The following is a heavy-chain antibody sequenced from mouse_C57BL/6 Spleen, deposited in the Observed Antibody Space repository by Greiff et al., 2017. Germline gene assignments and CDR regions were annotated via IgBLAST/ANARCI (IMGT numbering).Heavy chain of an antibody. J-gene: IGHJ4*01. CDR3: ARDRTVEGDYAMDY. CDR2: ISYDGSN. Sequence: EESGPGLVKPSQSLSLTCSVTGYSITSGYYWNWIRQFPGNKLEWMGYISYDGSNNYNPSLKNRISITRDTSKNQFFLKLNYVTTEDTATYYCARDRTVEGDYAMDYWGQGTSVTVSA. D-gene: IGHD1-1*01. CDR1: GYSITSGYY. V-gene: IGHV3-6*01.